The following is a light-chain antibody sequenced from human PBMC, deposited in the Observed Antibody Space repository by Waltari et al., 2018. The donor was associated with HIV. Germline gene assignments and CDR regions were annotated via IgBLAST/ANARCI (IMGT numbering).Light chain of an antibody. CDR1: TLGAKY. V-gene: IGLV3-1*01. J-gene: IGLJ2*01. CDR3: RAWDSSTVV. CDR2: QDS. Sequence: SYELTQPPSVSVSPGQTASITCSGDTLGAKYACWYQQQPGQSPVVVIYQDSKRPSGIPQRFPGSNSGNTATLTISGTQAMDEADYYCRAWDSSTVVFGGGTKLTVL.